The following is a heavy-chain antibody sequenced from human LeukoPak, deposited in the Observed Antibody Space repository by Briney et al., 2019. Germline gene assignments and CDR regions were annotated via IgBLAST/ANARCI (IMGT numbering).Heavy chain of an antibody. CDR1: GFTASSNY. CDR3: ARAVGATRSWPYYFDY. CDR2: IYSGGST. Sequence: PGGSLRLSSAASGFTASSNYMSWVRQAPGKGLEWVSFIYSGGSTYYADSVKGRFTISRDNSKNTLYLQMNSLRAEDTAVYYCARAVGATRSWPYYFDYWGQGTLVTVSS. J-gene: IGHJ4*02. D-gene: IGHD1-26*01. V-gene: IGHV3-66*01.